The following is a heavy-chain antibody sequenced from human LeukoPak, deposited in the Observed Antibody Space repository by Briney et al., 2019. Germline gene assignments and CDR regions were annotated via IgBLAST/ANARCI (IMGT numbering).Heavy chain of an antibody. CDR3: ARSQGGKQAAVDY. J-gene: IGHJ4*02. CDR1: GYTFTNYD. Sequence: ASVKVSCKASGYTFTNYDINWVRQAPGQGLEWMGWVSAYTGDTNYAQKLQGRVTMTTDTSTSTAYLELRSLRYDDTAVYFCARSQGGKQAAVDYWGQGTLVTVSS. CDR2: VSAYTGDT. V-gene: IGHV1-18*01.